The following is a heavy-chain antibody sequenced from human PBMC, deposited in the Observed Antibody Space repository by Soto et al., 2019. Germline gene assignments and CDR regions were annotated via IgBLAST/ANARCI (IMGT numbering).Heavy chain of an antibody. D-gene: IGHD3-10*01. V-gene: IGHV1-2*02. Sequence: ASVKVSCKASGYTFTGHYIHWVRQAPGQGPEWMGEIGPASGDTRYAQKFQGRVTMTRDTSITTVYMELNNLSPDDTAVYYCGRGRSGQLVVFYWGQGTPVTVS. CDR2: IGPASGDT. CDR3: GRGRSGQLVVFY. CDR1: GYTFTGHY. J-gene: IGHJ4*02.